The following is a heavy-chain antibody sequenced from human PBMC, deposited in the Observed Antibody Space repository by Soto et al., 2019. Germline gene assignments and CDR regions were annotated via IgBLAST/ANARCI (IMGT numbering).Heavy chain of an antibody. J-gene: IGHJ4*02. CDR3: ARDIVASRIGYFDY. CDR1: GFTFSSYE. CDR2: ISSSGSTI. D-gene: IGHD5-12*01. V-gene: IGHV3-48*03. Sequence: PGGSLRLSCAASGFTFSSYEMNWVRQAPGKGLEWVSYISSSGSTIYYADSVKGRFTISRDNAKNSLYLQMNSLRAEDTAVYYCARDIVASRIGYFDYWGQGTLVTVSS.